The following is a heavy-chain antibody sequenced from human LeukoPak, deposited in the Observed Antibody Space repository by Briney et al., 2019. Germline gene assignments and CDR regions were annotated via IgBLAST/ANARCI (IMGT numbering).Heavy chain of an antibody. D-gene: IGHD5-18*01. V-gene: IGHV3-33*01. J-gene: IGHJ4*02. Sequence: PGRSLRLSCAASGFTFSSYGMHWVRQAPGKGLEWVAVIWYDGSNKYYADSVKGRFTISRDNSKNTLYLQMNSLRAEDTAVYYCASNSYGYSVDYWGQGTLVTVSS. CDR3: ASNSYGYSVDY. CDR2: IWYDGSNK. CDR1: GFTFSSYG.